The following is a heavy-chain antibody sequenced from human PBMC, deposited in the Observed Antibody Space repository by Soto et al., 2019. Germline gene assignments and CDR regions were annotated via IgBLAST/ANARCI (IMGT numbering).Heavy chain of an antibody. V-gene: IGHV6-1*01. CDR3: ARGRYFAKDV. Sequence: QVQLQQSGPGLVKPSQILSLTCAISGDSVSSNSAAWNWIRQSPSRGLEWLGRTYYRSKWHNEYAVAVKXXIXIXXDTSKNQASLQLNSVTPEDTAVYYCARGRYFAKDVWGQGTTVTVSS. CDR2: TYYRSKWHN. J-gene: IGHJ6*02. CDR1: GDSVSSNSAA. D-gene: IGHD3-9*01.